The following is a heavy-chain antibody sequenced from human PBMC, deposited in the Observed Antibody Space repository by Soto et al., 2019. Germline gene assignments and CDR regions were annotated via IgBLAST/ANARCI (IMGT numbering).Heavy chain of an antibody. D-gene: IGHD2-15*01. J-gene: IGHJ4*02. CDR2: ISYEGSHT. V-gene: IGHV3-30*18. CDR1: GFIFSSYG. CDR3: AKEVHCGGGSCSWSEGFDY. Sequence: QVQLVESGGGVVQPGRSLRLSCAASGFIFSSYGMHGVRQAPGKGLEWVAVISYEGSHTYYADSVKGRFTITRGNSKNTLYLQMNSLRPEDTAVYYCAKEVHCGGGSCSWSEGFDYWGQGTLLTVSS.